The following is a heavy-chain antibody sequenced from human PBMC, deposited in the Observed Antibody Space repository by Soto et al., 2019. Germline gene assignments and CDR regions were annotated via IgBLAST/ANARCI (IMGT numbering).Heavy chain of an antibody. CDR1: GLTFSSYS. CDR2: ISSSSSYI. Sequence: GGSLSLSCAASGLTFSSYSMNWVRQAPGKGLEWVSSISSSSSYIYYADSVKGRFTISRDNAKNSLYLQMNSLRAEDTAVYYCARVAVDTAMVDYWGQGTLVTVSS. V-gene: IGHV3-21*01. D-gene: IGHD5-18*01. CDR3: ARVAVDTAMVDY. J-gene: IGHJ4*02.